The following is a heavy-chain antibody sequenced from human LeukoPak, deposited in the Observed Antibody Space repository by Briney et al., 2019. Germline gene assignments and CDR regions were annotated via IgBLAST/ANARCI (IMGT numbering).Heavy chain of an antibody. CDR2: IYYSGST. Sequence: SETLSLTCTVSGGSISSSSYYWGWIRQPPGKGLEWIGSIYYSGSTYHNPSLKSRVTISVDTSKNQFSLKLSSVTAADTAVYYCARDWGSSGYPDYWGQGTLVTVSS. D-gene: IGHD3-22*01. J-gene: IGHJ4*02. V-gene: IGHV4-39*02. CDR1: GGSISSSSYY. CDR3: ARDWGSSGYPDY.